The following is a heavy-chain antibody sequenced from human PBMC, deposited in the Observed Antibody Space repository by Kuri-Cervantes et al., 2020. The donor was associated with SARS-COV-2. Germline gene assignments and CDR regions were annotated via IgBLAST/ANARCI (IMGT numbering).Heavy chain of an antibody. V-gene: IGHV3-30*02. Sequence: GESLKISCAASGFTFSSYGMHWVRQAPGKGLEWVAFIRDDGSNKYYADSVKGRFTISRDNSKNTLYLQMNSLRAEDTAVYYCAKDMYYDSSGFYDAFDIRGQGTMVTVSS. CDR1: GFTFSSYG. D-gene: IGHD3-22*01. J-gene: IGHJ3*02. CDR2: IRDDGSNK. CDR3: AKDMYYDSSGFYDAFDI.